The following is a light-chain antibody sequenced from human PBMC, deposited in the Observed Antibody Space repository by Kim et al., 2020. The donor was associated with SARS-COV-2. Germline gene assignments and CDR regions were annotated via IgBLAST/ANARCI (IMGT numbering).Light chain of an antibody. Sequence: GPRVTTSCSGSPSNIGNNFVSWYQNVPGTAPKLLIYDNSDRPSGIPDRFAGSTSGTSATLGISGLQTGDEAEYYCGTWDSSLSAVVLGGGTQLTVL. CDR3: GTWDSSLSAVV. V-gene: IGLV1-51*01. CDR1: PSNIGNNF. CDR2: DNS. J-gene: IGLJ2*01.